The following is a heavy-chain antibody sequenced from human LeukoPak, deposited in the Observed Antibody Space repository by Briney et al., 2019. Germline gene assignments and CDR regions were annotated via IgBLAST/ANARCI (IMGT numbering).Heavy chain of an antibody. D-gene: IGHD2-2*01. CDR2: IWYDGGNK. CDR3: ARVAPMYSTSLYYLDY. CDR1: GFTFSSHV. J-gene: IGHJ4*02. V-gene: IGHV3-33*01. Sequence: GGSLRLSCAASGFTFSSHVMHWVRQAPGKGLEWVAVIWYDGGNKYYADSVKGRFTISRDNSKNTLYRQMNSLRAEDTAIYYCARVAPMYSTSLYYLDYWGQGTLVTVSS.